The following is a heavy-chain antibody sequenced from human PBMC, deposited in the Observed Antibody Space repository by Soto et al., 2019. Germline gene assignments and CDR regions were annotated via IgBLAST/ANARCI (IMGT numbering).Heavy chain of an antibody. V-gene: IGHV1-69*06. CDR2: IVPKFGTS. D-gene: IGHD2-15*01. J-gene: IGHJ5*02. CDR3: AREMASGYSRTWFDP. Sequence: QEHLVQSGAEVKKPGSSVKVSCRASGGIGSNYAISWVRQAPGQGLEWMGGIVPKFGTSNYAQRFEGRVTISVDKSTNSVYMELSSLRSQDTAIYYCAREMASGYSRTWFDPWGQGTLVTVSS. CDR1: GGIGSNYA.